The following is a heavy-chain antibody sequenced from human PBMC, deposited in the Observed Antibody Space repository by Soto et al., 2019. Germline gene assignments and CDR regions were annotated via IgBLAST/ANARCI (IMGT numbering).Heavy chain of an antibody. Sequence: SETLSLTCTVSGGSVSSGSYYWSWIRQPPGKGLEWIGYIYYSGSTNYNPSLKSRVTISVDTSKNQFSLKLSSVTAADTAVYYCARGPVLRFLEWLLPSWFDPWGQGTLVTV. CDR1: GGSVSSGSYY. V-gene: IGHV4-61*01. CDR2: IYYSGST. D-gene: IGHD3-3*01. J-gene: IGHJ5*02. CDR3: ARGPVLRFLEWLLPSWFDP.